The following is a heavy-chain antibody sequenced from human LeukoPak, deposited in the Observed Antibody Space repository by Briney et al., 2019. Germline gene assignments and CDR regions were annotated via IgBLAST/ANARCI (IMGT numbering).Heavy chain of an antibody. V-gene: IGHV3-33*08. CDR2: IWYDGSRK. Sequence: GGSLRLSCAASGFPFSAYAMHWVRQAPGKGLEWVAVIWYDGSRKMYANSVKGRFTISRDNSKNALYLQMDSLRAEDTAVYYCARDATTVTSYYFDYWGQGTLVTVSS. CDR3: ARDATTVTSYYFDY. D-gene: IGHD4-17*01. J-gene: IGHJ4*02. CDR1: GFPFSAYA.